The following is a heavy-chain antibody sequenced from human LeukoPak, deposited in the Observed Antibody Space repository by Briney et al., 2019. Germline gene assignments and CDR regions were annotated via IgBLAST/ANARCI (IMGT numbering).Heavy chain of an antibody. CDR2: ISSSGNSI. V-gene: IGHV3-48*03. J-gene: IGHJ4*02. CDR3: ARALPSSYYYFDY. CDR1: GFTFSSYA. D-gene: IGHD6-13*01. Sequence: GGSLRLSCAASGFTFSSYAMHWVRQAPGKGLEGVSYISSSGNSIFYADSVKGRFTISRDNAKNSLYLQMNSLRAEDTAVYYCARALPSSYYYFDYWGQGTLVTVSS.